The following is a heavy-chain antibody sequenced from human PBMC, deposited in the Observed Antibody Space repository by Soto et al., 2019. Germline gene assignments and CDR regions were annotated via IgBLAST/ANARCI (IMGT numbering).Heavy chain of an antibody. D-gene: IGHD3-9*01. CDR1: GGSISSSNW. V-gene: IGHV4-4*02. CDR2: IYHSGST. J-gene: IGHJ6*02. CDR3: ARGIGLTGYFYYYYGMDV. Sequence: SETLSLTCAVSGGSISSSNWWSWVRQPPGKGLEWIGEIYHSGSTNYNPSLKSRVTISVDKSKNQFSLKLSSVTAADTAVYYCARGIGLTGYFYYYYGMDVWGQGTTVTVSS.